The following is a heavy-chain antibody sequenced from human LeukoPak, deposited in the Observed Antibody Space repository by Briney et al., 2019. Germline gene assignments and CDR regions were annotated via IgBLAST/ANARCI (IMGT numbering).Heavy chain of an antibody. J-gene: IGHJ4*02. CDR1: GGSIRGNY. D-gene: IGHD2-21*02. V-gene: IGHV4-59*01. CDR2: INYSGST. CDR3: ARGQRLLDY. Sequence: SETLSLTCTVSGGSIRGNYWSWIRQPPGKGLEDIGYINYSGSTNYNPSLKSRVTISVDMSKNQFSLKLSSVTAADTAVYYCARGQRLLDYWGQGTLVTVSS.